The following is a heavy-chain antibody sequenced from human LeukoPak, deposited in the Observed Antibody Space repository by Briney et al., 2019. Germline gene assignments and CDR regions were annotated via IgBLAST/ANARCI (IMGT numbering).Heavy chain of an antibody. D-gene: IGHD3-10*01. J-gene: IGHJ4*02. CDR3: ARELSGGFFDY. V-gene: IGHV1-46*01. CDR1: GYTFTNYY. Sequence: ASVKVSCKASGYTFTNYYIHWVRQAPGQGLEWLGRINPGGGDTHYAQKFQGRVTMTTDTSTSTVNMELSSLRSEDTAVYSCARELSGGFFDYWSQGTLV. CDR2: INPGGGDT.